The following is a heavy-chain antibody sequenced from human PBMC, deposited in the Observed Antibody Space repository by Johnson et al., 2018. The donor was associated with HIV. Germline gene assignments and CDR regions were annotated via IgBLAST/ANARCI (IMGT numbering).Heavy chain of an antibody. D-gene: IGHD6-6*01. Sequence: VQLVESGGRLIQPGGSLRLSCAASGFTVSSNYMSWVRQAPGKGLEWVSVIYSGGSTYYADSVKGRFTISRDNSKNTLYLQMNSLRAEDTAVYYCTTEAYSSSSAAFDIWGQGTMVTVSS. CDR3: TTEAYSSSSAAFDI. V-gene: IGHV3-53*01. CDR2: IYSGGST. J-gene: IGHJ3*02. CDR1: GFTVSSNY.